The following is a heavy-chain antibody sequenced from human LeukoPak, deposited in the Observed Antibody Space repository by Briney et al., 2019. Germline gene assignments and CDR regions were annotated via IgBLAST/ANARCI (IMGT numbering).Heavy chain of an antibody. CDR1: GGSMSSYY. V-gene: IGHV4-4*07. Sequence: KPSETLSLTCTVSGGSMSSYYWSWIRQPAGKGLEWIGRMYTSGSTNYNPSLKSRVTMPIDTSKKHFSLNLDSVTAADTAVYYCATYDQQLAFDNWGQGSLVTVSS. J-gene: IGHJ4*02. CDR2: MYTSGST. CDR3: ATYDQQLAFDN. D-gene: IGHD6-13*01.